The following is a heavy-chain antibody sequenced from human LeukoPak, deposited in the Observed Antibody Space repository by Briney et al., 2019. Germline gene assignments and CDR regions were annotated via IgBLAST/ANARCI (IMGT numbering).Heavy chain of an antibody. V-gene: IGHV4-4*09. CDR3: ARYLGYCSGGSCYATPLFDY. D-gene: IGHD2-15*01. Sequence: SETLSLTCTVSGGSISSYYWSWIRQPPGKGLEWIGYIYTSGSTNYNPSLKSRVTISVDTSKNQFSLKLSSVTAADTAVYYCARYLGYCSGGSCYATPLFDYWGQGTLVTVSS. CDR1: GGSISSYY. CDR2: IYTSGST. J-gene: IGHJ4*02.